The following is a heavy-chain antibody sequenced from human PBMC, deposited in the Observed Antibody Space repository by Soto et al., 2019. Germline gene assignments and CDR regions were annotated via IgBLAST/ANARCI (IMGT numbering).Heavy chain of an antibody. Sequence: EVQLVESGGGLIQPGGSLRLSCAVSGFTVSNNYMSWVRQAPGKGLEGVSVIYSGGYTAYGDSVKGRFTISRDNSKNTLNFKMKRRGANPGAVFYWAPRAGGGGYWGQGTLVTVSS. J-gene: IGHJ4*02. CDR2: IYSGGYT. CDR3: APRAGGGGY. D-gene: IGHD3-10*01. CDR1: GFTVSNNY. V-gene: IGHV3-53*01.